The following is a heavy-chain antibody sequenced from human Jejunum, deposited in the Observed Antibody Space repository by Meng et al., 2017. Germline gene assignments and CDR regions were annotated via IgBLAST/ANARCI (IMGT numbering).Heavy chain of an antibody. Sequence: QVPTRGSGQGLVAPSETLSLLCSVSGGSVSSAGYQWSWIRQPPGKGLEWIGYASTNYNPSLKSRVTISVDTSKNQFSLRLTSVTAADTAVYYCARDHMGSLDYWGQGILVTVSS. CDR2: AST. CDR3: ARDHMGSLDY. CDR1: GGSVSSAGYQ. J-gene: IGHJ4*02. V-gene: IGHV4-61*08. D-gene: IGHD1-26*01.